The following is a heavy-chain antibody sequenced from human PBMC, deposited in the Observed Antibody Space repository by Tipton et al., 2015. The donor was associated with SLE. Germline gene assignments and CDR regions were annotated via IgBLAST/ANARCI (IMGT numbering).Heavy chain of an antibody. J-gene: IGHJ4*02. CDR3: ARVTYYDFWSGYSDLFDY. CDR1: GGSISSGGYY. Sequence: TLSLTCTVSGGSISSGGYYWSWIRQHPGKGLEWIGYIYYSGSTYYNPSLKSRVTISVDTSKNQFSLKLSSVTAADTAVYYCARVTYYDFWSGYSDLFDYWGQGTLVTVSS. V-gene: IGHV4-31*03. D-gene: IGHD3-3*01. CDR2: IYYSGST.